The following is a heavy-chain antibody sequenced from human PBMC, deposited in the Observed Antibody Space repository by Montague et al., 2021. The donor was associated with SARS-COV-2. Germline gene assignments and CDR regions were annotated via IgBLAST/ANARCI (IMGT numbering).Heavy chain of an antibody. D-gene: IGHD2-15*01. CDR2: IYYTGSP. Sequence: LRLSCAASGFTFSSYEMGWIRQPPGKGLEWIGSIYYTGSPYYNPSLKSRVTISVDTSKNQFSLNLSSVTAADTAVYYCARRARWNIVVVVGDRHAFDIWGQGTMVTVSS. CDR1: GFTFSSYE. V-gene: IGHV4-39*01. CDR3: ARRARWNIVVVVGDRHAFDI. J-gene: IGHJ3*02.